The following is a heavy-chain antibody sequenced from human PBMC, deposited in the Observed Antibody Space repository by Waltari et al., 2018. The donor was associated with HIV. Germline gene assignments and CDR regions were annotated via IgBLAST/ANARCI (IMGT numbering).Heavy chain of an antibody. Sequence: DVQLVQSGAEIKKTGESLKISCKGSGYSFTTNWIGWVRQMPGKGLDWMAIIYPDDSDTRYNPSFRGQVTISVDRSISTAHLSWRRLKTSDTGIYYCVTSAYGANSWIDYWGQGTPVTVSS. CDR1: GYSFTTNW. CDR2: IYPDDSDT. CDR3: VTSAYGANSWIDY. V-gene: IGHV5-51*01. J-gene: IGHJ4*02. D-gene: IGHD3-10*01.